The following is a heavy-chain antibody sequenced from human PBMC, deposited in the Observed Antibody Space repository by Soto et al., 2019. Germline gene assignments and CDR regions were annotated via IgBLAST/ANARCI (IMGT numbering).Heavy chain of an antibody. CDR2: IYYSGST. J-gene: IGHJ6*03. Sequence: SETLSLTCTVSGGSISSYYWSWIRQPPGKGLEWIGYIYYSGSTNYNPSLKSRVTISVDTSKNQFSLKLSSVTAADTAVYYCGRGIGYFSSTSCSRQEYYYYYYMDVWGKGTTVTVSS. CDR3: GRGIGYFSSTSCSRQEYYYYYYMDV. V-gene: IGHV4-59*01. CDR1: GGSISSYY. D-gene: IGHD2-2*01.